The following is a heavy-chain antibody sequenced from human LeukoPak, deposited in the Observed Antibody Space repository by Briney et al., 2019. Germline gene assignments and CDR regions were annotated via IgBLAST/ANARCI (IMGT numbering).Heavy chain of an antibody. CDR3: ARNYGSGDFDL. J-gene: IGHJ4*02. CDR1: GYPFTGYY. D-gene: IGHD3-10*01. V-gene: IGHV1-2*02. CDR2: TNPHSGVT. Sequence: GASVKVSCKASGYPFTGYYILWVRQAPGQGLECVGWTNPHSGVTTYAQNFQGRVTMTRDTSISTAYLELSGLKSDDTAVYYCARNYGSGDFDLWGQGTLVTVSS.